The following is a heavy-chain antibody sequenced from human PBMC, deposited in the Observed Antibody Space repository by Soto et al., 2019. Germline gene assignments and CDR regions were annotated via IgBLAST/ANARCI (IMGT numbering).Heavy chain of an antibody. CDR3: ARTSSTWYMDV. V-gene: IGHV5-51*01. CDR1: GYSFTNYW. CDR2: VQPGESHI. J-gene: IGHJ6*02. Sequence: GESLKISCNGSGYSFTNYWIGWVRQMPGKGLEWMGLVQPGESHIRYSPSFQGQVTISADKSISTAYLQWSSLKASDTAMYYCARTSSTWYMDVWGRGTTVTVSS. D-gene: IGHD6-13*01.